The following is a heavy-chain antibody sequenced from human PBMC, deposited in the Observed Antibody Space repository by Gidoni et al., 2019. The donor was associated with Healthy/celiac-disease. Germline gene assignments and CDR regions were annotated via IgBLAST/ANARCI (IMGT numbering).Heavy chain of an antibody. D-gene: IGHD1-1*01. J-gene: IGHJ4*02. V-gene: IGHV3-74*01. CDR3: ARTGFTLSYPQVLYYFDY. Sequence: EVQLVESGGGLVQPGGSLRLSCAASGFTFSSYWMHWVRQAPGKGLVWVSRINSDGSSTSYADSVKGRFTISRDNAKNTLYLQMNSLRAEDTAVYYCARTGFTLSYPQVLYYFDYWGQGTLVTVSS. CDR1: GFTFSSYW. CDR2: INSDGSST.